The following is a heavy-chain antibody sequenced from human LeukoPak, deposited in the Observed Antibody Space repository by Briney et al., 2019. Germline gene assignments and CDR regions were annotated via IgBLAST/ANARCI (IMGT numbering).Heavy chain of an antibody. J-gene: IGHJ6*02. CDR3: ARAPPYGDYDTMYYYYGMDV. Sequence: GGSLRLSCAASGLTFSSYSMNWVRQAPGKGLEWVSSISSSSSYIYYADSVKGRFTISRDNAKNSLYLQMNSLRAEDTGVYYCARAPPYGDYDTMYYYYGMDVWGQGTTVTVSS. CDR2: ISSSSSYI. CDR1: GLTFSSYS. V-gene: IGHV3-21*01. D-gene: IGHD4-17*01.